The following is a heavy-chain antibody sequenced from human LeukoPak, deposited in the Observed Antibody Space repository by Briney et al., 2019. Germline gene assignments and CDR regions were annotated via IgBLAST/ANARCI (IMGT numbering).Heavy chain of an antibody. Sequence: SQTLSLTYVISGDSVSINSAAWNWLRQSPPRGLEWLGRTYYRSKWYNDYPVSVKSRITINPDTSKNQFSLHLNSVTPEDTAVYYCAGYSYGVRPSWGQGTLVTVSS. V-gene: IGHV6-1*01. CDR2: TYYRSKWYN. CDR3: AGYSYGVRPS. J-gene: IGHJ5*02. CDR1: GDSVSINSAA. D-gene: IGHD5-18*01.